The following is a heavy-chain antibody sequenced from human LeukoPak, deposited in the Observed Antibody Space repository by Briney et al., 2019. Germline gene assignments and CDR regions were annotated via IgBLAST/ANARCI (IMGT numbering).Heavy chain of an antibody. CDR3: ARGFSLGYCSSTTCHDAFDI. D-gene: IGHD2-2*01. CDR1: GFTFSSYA. Sequence: PGGSLRLSCAASGFTFSSYAMSWVRQAPGKGLEWVSAISGSGGSTYYADSVKGRFTISRDNSKNTLYLQMNSLRAEDTAVYYCARGFSLGYCSSTTCHDAFDIWGQGTMVTVSS. V-gene: IGHV3-23*01. J-gene: IGHJ3*02. CDR2: ISGSGGST.